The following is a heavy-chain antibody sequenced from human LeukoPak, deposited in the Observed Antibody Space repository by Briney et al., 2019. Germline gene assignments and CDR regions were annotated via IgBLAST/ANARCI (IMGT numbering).Heavy chain of an antibody. CDR2: ISYSGSI. V-gene: IGHV4-39*01. CDR3: ARQSLYAVAGHTFDY. J-gene: IGHJ4*02. D-gene: IGHD6-19*01. CDR1: GGSISSSSYY. Sequence: PSETLSLTCTVSGGSISSSSYYWGWIRQPPGKGLEWIGSISYSGSISYNPSLKSRVTISVDTSKNQFSLRLSSVTAADTAVYYCARQSLYAVAGHTFDYWGQGPLVTVSS.